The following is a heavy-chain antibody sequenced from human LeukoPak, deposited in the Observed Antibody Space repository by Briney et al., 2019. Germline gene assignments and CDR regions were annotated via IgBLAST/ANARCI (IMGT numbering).Heavy chain of an antibody. CDR1: GGSISSGGYH. D-gene: IGHD6-13*01. CDR2: IYYSGST. J-gene: IGHJ5*02. CDR3: ARVAAPRRAFDP. Sequence: SETLSLTCTVSGGSISSGGYHWSWIRQHPGKGLEWIGYIYYSGSTYYNPSLKSRVTISVDTSKNQFSLKLSSVTAADTAVYYCARVAAPRRAFDPWGQGTLVTVSS. V-gene: IGHV4-31*03.